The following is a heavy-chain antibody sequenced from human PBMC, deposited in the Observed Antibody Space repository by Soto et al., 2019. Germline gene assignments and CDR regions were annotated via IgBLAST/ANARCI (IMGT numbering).Heavy chain of an antibody. CDR2: INHSGST. J-gene: IGHJ4*02. CDR3: ARRPYYGDYDKKFDY. V-gene: IGHV4-34*01. D-gene: IGHD4-17*01. Sequence: QVQLQQWGAGLLKPSETLSLTCAVYGGSFSGYCWSWIRQPPGKGLEWIGEINHSGSTNYNPSLKSRVTISVDTSKNQFSLKLSSVTAADTAVYYCARRPYYGDYDKKFDYWGQGTLVTVSS. CDR1: GGSFSGYC.